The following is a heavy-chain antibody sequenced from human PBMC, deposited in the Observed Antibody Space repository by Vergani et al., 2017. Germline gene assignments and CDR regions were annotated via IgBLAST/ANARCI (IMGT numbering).Heavy chain of an antibody. D-gene: IGHD2-2*01. Sequence: EVHLLESGGGLVQSGGSLRLSCAASGFTFDDYAMHWVRQAPGKGLEWVSGISWNSGSIGYADSVKGRFTISRDNAKNSLYLQMNSLRAEDTALYYCAKDGYCSSTSCYNFDYWGQGTLVTVSS. CDR1: GFTFDDYA. V-gene: IGHV3-9*01. CDR2: ISWNSGSI. CDR3: AKDGYCSSTSCYNFDY. J-gene: IGHJ4*02.